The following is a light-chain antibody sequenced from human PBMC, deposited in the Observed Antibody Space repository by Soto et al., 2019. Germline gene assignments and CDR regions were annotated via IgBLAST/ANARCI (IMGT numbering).Light chain of an antibody. J-gene: IGKJ2*01. CDR2: GAS. CDR1: QSVDSSF. V-gene: IGKV3-20*01. Sequence: EIVLTQSPGTLSLSPGERATLSCRASQSVDSSFLAWYQHKPGQAPRLLIYGASSRATGIPDRFSGSGSGTDFTLTISRLEPEDFAVYYCQHCRSSPPPTFGQGTKVDIK. CDR3: QHCRSSPPPT.